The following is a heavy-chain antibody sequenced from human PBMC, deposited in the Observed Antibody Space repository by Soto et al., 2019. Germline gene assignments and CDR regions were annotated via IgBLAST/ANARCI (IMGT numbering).Heavy chain of an antibody. D-gene: IGHD5-18*01. J-gene: IGHJ4*02. CDR1: GGSVSSGSYY. Sequence: QVQLQESGPGLVKPSETLSLTCTVSGGSVSSGSYYWSWIRQPPGTGLEWIGYIYYSGSTNYNPTYKSRGTKSGDTSKNQFSLKLSSVTAADTAVYYCARDRGYSYGSTYFDYWGQGTLVTVSS. CDR2: IYYSGST. CDR3: ARDRGYSYGSTYFDY. V-gene: IGHV4-61*01.